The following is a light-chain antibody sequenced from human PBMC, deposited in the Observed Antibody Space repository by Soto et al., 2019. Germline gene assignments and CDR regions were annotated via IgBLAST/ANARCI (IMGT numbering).Light chain of an antibody. CDR2: DAS. V-gene: IGKV3-20*01. CDR3: QQYAYSPIT. CDR1: QSIARSY. J-gene: IGKJ5*01. Sequence: EVVLTQSPGTLSLSLGERATLSCRASQSIARSYLAWYQQKPGQAPRLLIYDASTRATGIPDRFSGSGSGTDFTLTISRLEPDDFAVFYCQQYAYSPITFGQGTRLEI.